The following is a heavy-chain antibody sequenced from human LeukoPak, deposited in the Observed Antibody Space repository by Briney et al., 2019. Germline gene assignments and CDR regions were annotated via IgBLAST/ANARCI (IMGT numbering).Heavy chain of an antibody. CDR1: SDSISSSSYL. CDR3: SRRNYGSGSIAP. J-gene: IGHJ5*02. D-gene: IGHD3-10*01. V-gene: IGHV4-39*01. CDR2: IYSNGHI. Sequence: SPSETLSLTCPVSSDSISSSSYLWVWVRQPPGKGLEWIGDIYSNGHISYNPSLKTRAAISVDTSKNQFSLNLSSVTAADTAVYYCSRRNYGSGSIAPWGQGTLVTASS.